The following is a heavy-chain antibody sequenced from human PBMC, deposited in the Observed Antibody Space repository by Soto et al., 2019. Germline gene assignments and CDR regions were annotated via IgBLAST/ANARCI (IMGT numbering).Heavy chain of an antibody. Sequence: EVQLVESGGVLVQPGGSLRLSCTASGFTFSDYSMNWVRQAPGKGLEWVSYISGSGDTVHYADSVRDRFTISRDNAKDSLFLQMNSLRDEDTAVYYCARFGTPVWKDYFYYWGQGALVTVSS. CDR3: ARFGTPVWKDYFYY. J-gene: IGHJ4*02. CDR2: ISGSGDTV. CDR1: GFTFSDYS. V-gene: IGHV3-48*02. D-gene: IGHD3-16*01.